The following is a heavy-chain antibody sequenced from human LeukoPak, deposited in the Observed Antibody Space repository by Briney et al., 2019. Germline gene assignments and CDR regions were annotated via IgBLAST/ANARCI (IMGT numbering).Heavy chain of an antibody. Sequence: PGGSLRLSCTVSGFTVSSNSMSWVRQAPGKGLEWVSFIYSDNTHYSDSVKGRFTISRDNSKNTLYLQMDSLRAEDTAVYYCARASIVRRIWGGKSKSYFDYWGQGTLVTVSS. CDR1: GFTVSSNS. J-gene: IGHJ4*02. D-gene: IGHD3-10*01. V-gene: IGHV3-66*03. CDR2: IYSDNT. CDR3: ARASIVRRIWGGKSKSYFDY.